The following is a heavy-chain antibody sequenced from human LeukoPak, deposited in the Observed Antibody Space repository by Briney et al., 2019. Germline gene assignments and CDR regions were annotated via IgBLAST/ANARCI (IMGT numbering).Heavy chain of an antibody. Sequence: SGGSLRLSCAASGFTFSSYALSWVRQAPGKGLEWVSSIDGSGISTYDAVSVKGRFTISRDNSKNTLYLQVNSLTAEDTAVYYCARDQALYFSYGDYWGQGTLVTVSS. V-gene: IGHV3-23*01. CDR3: ARDQALYFSYGDY. CDR1: GFTFSSYA. D-gene: IGHD2/OR15-2a*01. CDR2: IDGSGIST. J-gene: IGHJ4*02.